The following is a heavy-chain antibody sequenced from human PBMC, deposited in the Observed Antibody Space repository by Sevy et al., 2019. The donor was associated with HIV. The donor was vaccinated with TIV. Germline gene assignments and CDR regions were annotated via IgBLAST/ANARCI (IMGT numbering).Heavy chain of an antibody. CDR3: ARGPYYYDSSGYYSGVFDY. V-gene: IGHV1-69*13. Sequence: ASVKVSCKASGGTFSSYAISWVRQAPGQGLEWMGGIIPIFGTANYAQKFQGRVTITADESTSTAYMELSSLRSEDTAVYYCARGPYYYDSSGYYSGVFDYWGQEPWSPSPQ. CDR2: IIPIFGTA. CDR1: GGTFSSYA. D-gene: IGHD3-22*01. J-gene: IGHJ4*01.